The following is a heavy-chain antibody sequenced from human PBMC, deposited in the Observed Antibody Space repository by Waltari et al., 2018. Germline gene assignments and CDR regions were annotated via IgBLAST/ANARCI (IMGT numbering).Heavy chain of an antibody. V-gene: IGHV4-39*01. D-gene: IGHD1-1*01. J-gene: IGHJ3*01. CDR2: MSYTGAT. CDR3: ATYIGASVGTAAFDV. CDR1: GVSITSNRPY. Sequence: QLQLQESGPGLVKPSETLSLTCSVSGVSITSNRPYWGWIRQPPGQGLAWIGTMSYTGATYSSPSLESRVTVSRDTSKNQLSLKLVSVTAADTAVYYCATYIGASVGTAAFDVWGQGTMVAVSS.